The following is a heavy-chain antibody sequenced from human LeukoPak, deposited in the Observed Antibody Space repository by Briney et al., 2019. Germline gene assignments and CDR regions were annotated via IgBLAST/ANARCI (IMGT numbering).Heavy chain of an antibody. V-gene: IGHV4-39*07. D-gene: IGHD2-2*02. J-gene: IGHJ4*02. CDR3: ASSGYCSSTSCYTFGY. Sequence: SETLSLTCTVSGGSISSNNYYWGWIRQPPGKGLEWIGNIYTTGSTYYSPSLKSRVIISLDTSENQFSLTLRSLTAADTAVYYCASSGYCSSTSCYTFGYWGQGTLVTVSS. CDR2: IYTTGST. CDR1: GGSISSNNYY.